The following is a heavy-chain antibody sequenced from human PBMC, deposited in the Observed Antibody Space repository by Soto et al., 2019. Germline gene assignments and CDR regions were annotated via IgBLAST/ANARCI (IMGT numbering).Heavy chain of an antibody. V-gene: IGHV3-23*01. CDR1: GFTFNTYG. D-gene: IGHD2-21*02. Sequence: PGGSLRLSCAASGFTFNTYGMTWVRQAPGKGLEWVSTVSGSGGGTYYADSVKGRFTISRVNSKNTMYLQMSNLRAEDTAVYFCXRIGPYCGGDCYPDFDFWGLGTPVTVSS. CDR2: VSGSGGGT. CDR3: XRIGPYCGGDCYPDFDF. J-gene: IGHJ4*02.